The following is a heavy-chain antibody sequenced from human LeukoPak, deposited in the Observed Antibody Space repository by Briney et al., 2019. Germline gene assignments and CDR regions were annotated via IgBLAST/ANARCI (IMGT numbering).Heavy chain of an antibody. CDR2: ISSSSSYI. V-gene: IGHV3-21*01. CDR1: GFTFSGYS. Sequence: GGSLRLSCAASGFTFSGYSMNWVRQAPGKGLEWVSSISSSSSYIYYADSVKGRFTISRDNAKNSLYLQMNSLRAEDTAVYYCARDQHYYDSSGPSDAFDIWGQGTMVTVSS. J-gene: IGHJ3*02. CDR3: ARDQHYYDSSGPSDAFDI. D-gene: IGHD3-22*01.